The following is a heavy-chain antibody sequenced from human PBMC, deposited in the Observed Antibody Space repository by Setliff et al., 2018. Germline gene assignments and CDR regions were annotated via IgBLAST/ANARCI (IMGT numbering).Heavy chain of an antibody. CDR1: GGSFDTYY. V-gene: IGHV4-34*01. Sequence: PSETLSLTCNVYGGSFDTYYWSWIRQPPGKGLEWFGEINQSGSGDYNPSLKSRVTISVDTSRKQFSLRLTSVTAADTAVYYCAKFGPLDLTGDWAFDNWGQGTLVTVSS. CDR2: INQSGSG. CDR3: AKFGPLDLTGDWAFDN. D-gene: IGHD7-27*01. J-gene: IGHJ4*02.